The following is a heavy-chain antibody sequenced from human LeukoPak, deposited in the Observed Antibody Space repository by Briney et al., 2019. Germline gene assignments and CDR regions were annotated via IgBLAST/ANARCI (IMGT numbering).Heavy chain of an antibody. CDR3: ARGMKNLKYGDYVFYLYSYYYGMDV. J-gene: IGHJ6*02. V-gene: IGHV1-2*06. D-gene: IGHD4-17*01. Sequence: ASVKVSCKASGYTFTGYYMHWVRQAPGQGLEWMGRINPNSGGTNYAQKFQGRVTITADESTSTAYMELSSLRSEDTAVYYCARGMKNLKYGDYVFYLYSYYYGMDVWGQGTTVTVSS. CDR2: INPNSGGT. CDR1: GYTFTGYY.